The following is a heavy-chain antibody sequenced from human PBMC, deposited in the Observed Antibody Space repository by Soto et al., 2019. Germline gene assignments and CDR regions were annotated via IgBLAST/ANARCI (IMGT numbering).Heavy chain of an antibody. V-gene: IGHV3-30*18. Sequence: SLRLSCAASGFTFSSYGMHWVRQAPGKGLEWVAVISYDGSNKYYADSVKGRFTISRDNSKNTLYLQMNSLRAEDTAVYYCAKVFNTGYSSGWPHYYFDYWGQGTLVTVSS. J-gene: IGHJ4*02. CDR1: GFTFSSYG. CDR2: ISYDGSNK. CDR3: AKVFNTGYSSGWPHYYFDY. D-gene: IGHD6-19*01.